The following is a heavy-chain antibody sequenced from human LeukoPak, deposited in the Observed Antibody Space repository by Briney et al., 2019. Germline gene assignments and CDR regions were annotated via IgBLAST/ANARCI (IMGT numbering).Heavy chain of an antibody. Sequence: GGSLRLSCAASGFTFSSYAMHWVRQAPGKGLEWVEVISYDGSNKYYADSVKGRFTISRDNSKNTLYLQMNSLRAEDTAVYYCARVGVGKMGAFDIWGQGTMVTVSS. CDR1: GFTFSSYA. J-gene: IGHJ3*02. CDR2: ISYDGSNK. D-gene: IGHD2-15*01. CDR3: ARVGVGKMGAFDI. V-gene: IGHV3-30-3*01.